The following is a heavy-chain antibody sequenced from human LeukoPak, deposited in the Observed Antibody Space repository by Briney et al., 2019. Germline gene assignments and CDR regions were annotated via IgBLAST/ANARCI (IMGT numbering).Heavy chain of an antibody. D-gene: IGHD4-17*01. CDR1: GFTFSSYA. Sequence: GGSLRLSCAASGFTFSSYAMSWVRQAPGKGLEWDSAISGSGGSTYYADSVKGRFTISRDNSKNTLYLQMNSLRAEDTAVYYCAKDQYRTTVPAAFVYWGQGTLVTVSS. V-gene: IGHV3-23*01. J-gene: IGHJ4*02. CDR2: ISGSGGST. CDR3: AKDQYRTTVPAAFVY.